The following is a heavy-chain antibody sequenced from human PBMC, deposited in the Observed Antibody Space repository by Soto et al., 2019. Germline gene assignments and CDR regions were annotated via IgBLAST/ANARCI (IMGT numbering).Heavy chain of an antibody. CDR3: ARRINYSCDF. CDR2: IKPGGFDL. D-gene: IGHD4-4*01. V-gene: IGHV5-51*01. J-gene: IGHJ4*02. Sequence: PGESLKISCKGAGYTFDSAWIGWVRQMPGKGLEWMGIIKPGGFDLRYSPPFRGHVTISADAAVSTAYLQLNSLKASDTAIYYCARRINYSCDFWGQGTLVTVSS. CDR1: GYTFDSAW.